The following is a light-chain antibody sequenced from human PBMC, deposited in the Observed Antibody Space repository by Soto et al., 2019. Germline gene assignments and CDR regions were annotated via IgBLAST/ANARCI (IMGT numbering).Light chain of an antibody. CDR3: QTWGTGIHV. V-gene: IGLV4-69*01. Sequence: QLVLTQSPSASASLGASVKLTCTLSSGHSSYAIAWHQQQPEKGPRYLMKLNSDGSHSKGDRIPDRFSGSSSGAERYLIISSLQSEDEADYYCQTWGTGIHVFGTGTKVTVL. CDR1: SGHSSYA. J-gene: IGLJ1*01. CDR2: LNSDGSH.